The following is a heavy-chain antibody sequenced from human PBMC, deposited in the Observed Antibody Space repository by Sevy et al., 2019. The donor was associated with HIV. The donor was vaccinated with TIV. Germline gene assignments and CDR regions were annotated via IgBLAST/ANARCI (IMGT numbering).Heavy chain of an antibody. J-gene: IGHJ5*02. CDR2: INTKTGDP. CDR3: ARRFWMGVRFDP. V-gene: IGHV7-4-1*02. CDR1: GYTFSDYG. Sequence: VSVKVSCKASGYTFSDYGVIWVRQAPGQGLEWMGWINTKTGDPTYAQGFTGRFVFSLDTLVNTAHLQINSLKADDTAVYYCARRFWMGVRFDPWGQGTHVTVSS. D-gene: IGHD3-3*01.